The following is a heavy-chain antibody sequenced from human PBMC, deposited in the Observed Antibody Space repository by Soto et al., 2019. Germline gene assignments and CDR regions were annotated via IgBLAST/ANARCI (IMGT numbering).Heavy chain of an antibody. CDR1: WFTSGGPA. D-gene: IGHD6-6*01. V-gene: IGHV3-23*01. CDR2: ITDSGAST. CDR3: AKAARVYTSSSGNDF. Sequence: GGSLRLSCAASWFTSGGPAKSSVRRAAGKGRKWRSTITDSGASTYYAASVKGRFTISRDNSANTLYLQMNSLRAEDTAFYFCAKAARVYTSSSGNDFWGQGTLVTVSS. J-gene: IGHJ4*02.